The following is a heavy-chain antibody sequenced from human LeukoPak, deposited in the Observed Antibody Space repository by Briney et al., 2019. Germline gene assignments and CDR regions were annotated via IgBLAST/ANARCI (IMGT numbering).Heavy chain of an antibody. D-gene: IGHD3-3*01. CDR1: GFTFSSYS. V-gene: IGHV3-21*01. J-gene: IGHJ4*02. Sequence: GGSLRLSCAASGFTFSSYSMNWVRQAPGKGLEWVSSISSSSSYIYYADSVKGRFTISRDNAKNSLYLQMNSLRAEDTAVYYCARDPTDDYDFWSGYSSTVGLGAVYWGQGTLVTVSS. CDR3: ARDPTDDYDFWSGYSSTVGLGAVY. CDR2: ISSSSSYI.